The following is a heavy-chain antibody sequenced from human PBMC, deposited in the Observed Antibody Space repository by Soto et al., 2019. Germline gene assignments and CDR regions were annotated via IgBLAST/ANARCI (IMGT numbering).Heavy chain of an antibody. J-gene: IGHJ4*02. V-gene: IGHV4-31*03. Sequence: QVQLQESGPGLVKPSQTLSLTCTVSGGSISSGGYYWSWIRQHPGKGMEWIGYIYYSGSTYYYPSLKSRVTISVDTSKNQFSLKLSSVTAADTAVYYCARGNYDILTGYDYWGQGTLVTVSS. D-gene: IGHD3-9*01. CDR2: IYYSGST. CDR3: ARGNYDILTGYDY. CDR1: GGSISSGGYY.